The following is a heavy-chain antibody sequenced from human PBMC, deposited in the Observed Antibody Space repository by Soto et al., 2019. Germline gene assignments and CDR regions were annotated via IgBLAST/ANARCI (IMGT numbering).Heavy chain of an antibody. Sequence: QLQLQESGPGLVKPSETLSLTCSVSGGSISNTSFHWGWIRQPPGKGLEWIGSLYYSGSTYYNPSFESRVAISVARSKNQFSLKLTSVTAADTAVYYCARLGYCTSTRCSSSPYYYMDVWGRGTTVTVSS. D-gene: IGHD2-2*01. V-gene: IGHV4-39*01. CDR1: GGSISNTSFH. CDR2: LYYSGST. CDR3: ARLGYCTSTRCSSSPYYYMDV. J-gene: IGHJ6*03.